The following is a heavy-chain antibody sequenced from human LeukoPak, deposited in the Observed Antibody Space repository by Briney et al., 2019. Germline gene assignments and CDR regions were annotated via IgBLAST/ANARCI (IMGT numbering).Heavy chain of an antibody. V-gene: IGHV5-51*01. CDR3: ARLPTYYYDSSGYLDY. D-gene: IGHD3-22*01. Sequence: GESLKISCEGSGYSFTTYWIAWVRQMPGKGLEWMGIIYPGDSDTRYSPSFQGQVTISADKSISTAYLQWSSLQASDTAMYYCARLPTYYYDSSGYLDYWGQGTLVTVSS. J-gene: IGHJ4*02. CDR2: IYPGDSDT. CDR1: GYSFTTYW.